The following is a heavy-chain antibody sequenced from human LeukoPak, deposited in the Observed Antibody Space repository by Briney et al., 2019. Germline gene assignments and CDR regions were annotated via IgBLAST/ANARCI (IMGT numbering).Heavy chain of an antibody. CDR3: ARVACGIGFFQH. CDR2: IHHSGST. Sequence: SETLSLTCTVSGGSISSYYWGWIRQPPGKGLEWIGNIHHSGSTYYSPSLKSRVTISVDTSKNQLSLKLSSVTAADTAVYYCARVACGIGFFQHWGQGTLVTVSS. J-gene: IGHJ1*01. D-gene: IGHD2-15*01. CDR1: GGSISSYY. V-gene: IGHV4-38-2*02.